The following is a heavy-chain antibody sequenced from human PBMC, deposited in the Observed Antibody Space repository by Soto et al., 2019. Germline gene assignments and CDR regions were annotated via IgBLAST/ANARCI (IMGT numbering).Heavy chain of an antibody. Sequence: QVQLVESGGGLVKPGGSLRLSCAASGFTFSDYYMSWIRQAPGKGLEWVSYISSSGSTIYYADSVKGRFTISRDNDKNSLYLQRNILRAEDTAVYYCAREGTYYYDSSGYLTAIPSAFYIWGQGTMVNVSS. J-gene: IGHJ3*02. CDR1: GFTFSDYY. CDR2: ISSSGSTI. V-gene: IGHV3-11*01. D-gene: IGHD3-22*01. CDR3: AREGTYYYDSSGYLTAIPSAFYI.